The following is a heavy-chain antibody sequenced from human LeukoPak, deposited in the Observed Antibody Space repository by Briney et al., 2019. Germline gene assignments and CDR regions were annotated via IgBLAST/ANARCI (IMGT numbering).Heavy chain of an antibody. V-gene: IGHV1-18*01. CDR1: GYTFTSYG. Sequence: GASVKVSCKASGYTFTSYGISWVRQAPGQGLEWMGWFSAYNGNTNYAQKLQGRVTMTTDTSTSTAYMELRSLRSDDTAVYYCARDSPRTTVTTSLHHIWGQGTLVTVSS. CDR2: FSAYNGNT. J-gene: IGHJ4*02. D-gene: IGHD4-17*01. CDR3: ARDSPRTTVTTSLHHI.